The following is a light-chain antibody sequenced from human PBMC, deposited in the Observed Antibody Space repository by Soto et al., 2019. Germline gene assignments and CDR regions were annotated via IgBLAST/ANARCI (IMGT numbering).Light chain of an antibody. CDR2: DAT. Sequence: DIQMTQSPSTLSASVGDRVTITCRASQTISSSLAWHQFKPGKAPKLLIFDATTLQTGVPSRFSGSGFGTEFTLTITGLQPDDFATYYCQQHNDYTAVTFGQGTKLEIK. V-gene: IGKV1-5*01. J-gene: IGKJ2*01. CDR1: QTISSS. CDR3: QQHNDYTAVT.